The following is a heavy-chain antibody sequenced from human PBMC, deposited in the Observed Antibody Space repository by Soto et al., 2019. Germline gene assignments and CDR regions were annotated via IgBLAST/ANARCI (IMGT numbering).Heavy chain of an antibody. CDR3: AHYGDDQRSFDY. CDR1: GFSLSTSGVG. D-gene: IGHD4-17*01. CDR2: IYWDDDK. V-gene: IGHV2-5*02. Sequence: QITLKESGPTLVKPTQTLTLTCTFSGFSLSTSGVGVGWIRQPPGKALEWLALIYWDDDKRYSPSLKSRLTITKETSNNRVVLTMTNMDPVDTATDFCAHYGDDQRSFDYWGQGTLCTVSS. J-gene: IGHJ4*02.